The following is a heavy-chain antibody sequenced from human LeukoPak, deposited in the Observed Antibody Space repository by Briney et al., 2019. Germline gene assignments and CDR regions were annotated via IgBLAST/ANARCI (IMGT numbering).Heavy chain of an antibody. CDR2: INHSEST. D-gene: IGHD6-19*01. CDR3: ARPLQSGWYYFDY. CDR1: GGSFSNYY. J-gene: IGHJ4*02. V-gene: IGHV4-34*01. Sequence: PSETLSLTCAVYGGSFSNYYRSWIRQPPGKGLEWIGEINHSESTNYNPSPKSRVTISINTSKNQFSLKLSSVTAADTAVYYCARPLQSGWYYFDYWGQGTLVTVSS.